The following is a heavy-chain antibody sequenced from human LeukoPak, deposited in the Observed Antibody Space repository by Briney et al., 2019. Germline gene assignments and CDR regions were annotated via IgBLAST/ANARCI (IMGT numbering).Heavy chain of an antibody. J-gene: IGHJ4*02. Sequence: QPGRSLRLSCAASGFTVSNNYMSWVRQAPGKGLEWVSLIYSDDSTYYADSVRGRFTISRDNSKNTLYLQMDSLRAEDTAMYYCAREVEAVTTTDYYFDYWGQGTLVTVSS. CDR3: AREVEAVTTTDYYFDY. CDR2: IYSDDST. V-gene: IGHV3-66*01. CDR1: GFTVSNNY. D-gene: IGHD4-17*01.